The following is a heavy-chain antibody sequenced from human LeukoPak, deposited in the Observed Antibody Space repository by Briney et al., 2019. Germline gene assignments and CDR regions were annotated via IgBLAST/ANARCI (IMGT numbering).Heavy chain of an antibody. Sequence: PGGSLRLSCAASGFTFSSYGMHWVRQAPGKGLEWVAVISYDGSNKYYADSVKGQFTISRDNSKNTLYLQMNSLRAEDTAVYYCAKDRGYSYGISEYWGQGTLVTVSS. J-gene: IGHJ4*02. CDR2: ISYDGSNK. V-gene: IGHV3-30*18. CDR3: AKDRGYSYGISEY. CDR1: GFTFSSYG. D-gene: IGHD5-18*01.